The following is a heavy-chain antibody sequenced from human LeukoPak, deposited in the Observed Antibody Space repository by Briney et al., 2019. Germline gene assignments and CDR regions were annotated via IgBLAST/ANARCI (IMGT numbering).Heavy chain of an antibody. CDR2: INPNSGGT. CDR3: ARDTVLWFGELPSSFDY. V-gene: IGHV1-2*06. Sequence: GASAKVSCKASGYTFTGYYMHWVRQAPGQGLEWTGRINPNSGGTNYAQKFQGRVTMTRDMSISTAYMELSRLRSDDTAVYYCARDTVLWFGELPSSFDYWGQGTLVTVSS. CDR1: GYTFTGYY. J-gene: IGHJ4*02. D-gene: IGHD3-10*01.